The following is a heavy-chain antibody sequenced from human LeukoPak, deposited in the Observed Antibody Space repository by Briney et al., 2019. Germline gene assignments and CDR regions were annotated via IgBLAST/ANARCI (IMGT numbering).Heavy chain of an antibody. Sequence: SETLSLTCTVSARSIRSYYWSWIRQPPGKGLEWIGYIYYSGSTNYNPSLKSRVTISIDMSKNQFSLKLTSVCAAHTAVYYCASPMGQRYYYVMDVWGQGTTVTVSS. J-gene: IGHJ6*02. CDR2: IYYSGST. V-gene: IGHV4-59*08. D-gene: IGHD1-26*01. CDR3: ASPMGQRYYYVMDV. CDR1: ARSIRSYY.